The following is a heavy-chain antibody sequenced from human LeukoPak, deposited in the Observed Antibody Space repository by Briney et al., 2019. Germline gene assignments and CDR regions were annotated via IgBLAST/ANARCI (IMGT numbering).Heavy chain of an antibody. D-gene: IGHD1-26*01. CDR1: GFTLSSYA. Sequence: GGSLRLSCAASGFTLSSYAMSWVRQAPGKGLEWVSAIRGSGGRTYYANSVKGRFTISRDNSKYTLYLQMNRLRAEDTAVYYCAKYSGGFRYYYGMDVSSQGTTVTVSS. J-gene: IGHJ6*02. V-gene: IGHV3-23*01. CDR3: AKYSGGFRYYYGMDV. CDR2: IRGSGGRT.